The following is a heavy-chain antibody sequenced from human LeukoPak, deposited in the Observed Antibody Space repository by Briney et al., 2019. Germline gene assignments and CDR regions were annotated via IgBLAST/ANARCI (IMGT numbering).Heavy chain of an antibody. J-gene: IGHJ4*02. CDR2: INHSGST. CDR3: ARDKGDPMSPGSTHDY. Sequence: SETLSLTCSVYGGSFSGYYWSWIRQPPGKGLGWIGEINHSGSTNYNPSLKSRVTISVDTSKNQFSLKLSSVTAADTAVYYCARDKGDPMSPGSTHDYWGQGTLVTVSS. D-gene: IGHD1-14*01. CDR1: GGSFSGYY. V-gene: IGHV4-34*01.